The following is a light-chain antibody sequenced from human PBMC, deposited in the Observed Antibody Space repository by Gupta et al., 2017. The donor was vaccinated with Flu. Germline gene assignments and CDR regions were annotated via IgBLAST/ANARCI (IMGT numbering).Light chain of an antibody. CDR3: QVWASGSDRWG. Sequence: TTRSTGGGSNIGSNSVQWYQQQPGRAPTLVVYDDSDRPSGVPERFSGSNAGNTATPTLSRVGAGDEADDDCQVWASGSDRWGFGGGTKLTVL. CDR2: DDS. CDR1: NIGSNS. V-gene: IGLV3-21*02. J-gene: IGLJ3*02.